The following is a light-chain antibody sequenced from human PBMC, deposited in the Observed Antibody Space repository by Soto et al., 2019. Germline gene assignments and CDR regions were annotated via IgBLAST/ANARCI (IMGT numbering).Light chain of an antibody. CDR3: QQRSSWPAT. J-gene: IGKJ3*01. CDR1: QTVSSY. V-gene: IGKV3-11*01. Sequence: IGFTQSPATLSLSPGERATLSCRASQTVSSYLAWYQQKFGQAPRLLIYGASSRATGIPGRFSGSGSGTDFTLTISSLEPEDFAVYYCQQRSSWPATFGPGTKVDIK. CDR2: GAS.